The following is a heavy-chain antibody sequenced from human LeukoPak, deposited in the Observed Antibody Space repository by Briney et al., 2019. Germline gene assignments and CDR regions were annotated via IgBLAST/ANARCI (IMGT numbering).Heavy chain of an antibody. V-gene: IGHV3-7*01. CDR2: IKQDGSEK. Sequence: GGSLRLSCAASGFTFSSYWVSWVRQAPGKGLEWVANIKQDGSEKYYVDSVKGRFTISRDNAKNSLYLQMNSLRAEDTAVYYCARDSDPATTDYYYGMDVWGQGTTVTVSS. CDR1: GFTFSSYW. J-gene: IGHJ6*02. CDR3: ARDSDPATTDYYYGMDV. D-gene: IGHD1-26*01.